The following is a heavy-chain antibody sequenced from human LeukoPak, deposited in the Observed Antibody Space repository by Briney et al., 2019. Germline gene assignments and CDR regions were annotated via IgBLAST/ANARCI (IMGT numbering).Heavy chain of an antibody. J-gene: IGHJ4*02. Sequence: SETLSLTCTVSGGSVSSSSYYWSWIRQPPGKGLEWIGYIYYSGSTNYNPSLKSRVTISVDTSKNQFSLKLSSVTAADTAVYYCARLGYCSSTSCRPDFDYWGQGTLVTVSS. CDR3: ARLGYCSSTSCRPDFDY. D-gene: IGHD2-2*01. CDR1: GGSVSSSSYY. V-gene: IGHV4-61*01. CDR2: IYYSGST.